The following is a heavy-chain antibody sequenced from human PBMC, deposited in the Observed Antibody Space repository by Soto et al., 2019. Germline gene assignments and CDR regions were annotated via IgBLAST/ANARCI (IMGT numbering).Heavy chain of an antibody. V-gene: IGHV1-2*04. D-gene: IGHD2-2*01. CDR2: INPNSGGT. Sequence: GASVKVSCKASGYTFTGYYMHWVRQAPGQGLEWMGWINPNSGGTNYAQKFQGWVTVTRDTSISTAYMELSRLRSDDTAVYYCARGVVLVPAATTPPLGYYYYGMDVWGQGTTVTVSS. CDR3: ARGVVLVPAATTPPLGYYYYGMDV. CDR1: GYTFTGYY. J-gene: IGHJ6*02.